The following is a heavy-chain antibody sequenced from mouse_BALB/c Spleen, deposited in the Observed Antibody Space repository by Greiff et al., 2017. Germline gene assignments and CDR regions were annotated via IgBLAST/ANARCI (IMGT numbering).Heavy chain of an antibody. CDR1: GYTFTSYV. V-gene: IGHV1-14*01. Sequence: EVKLMESGPELVKPGASVKMSCKASGYTFTSYVMHWVKQKPGQGLECIGYINPYNDGTKYNEKFKGKATLTSDKSSSTAYMELSSLTSEDSAVYYCARKLWYFYAMDYWGQGTSVTVSA. CDR3: ARKLWYFYAMDY. D-gene: IGHD1-1*02. J-gene: IGHJ4*01. CDR2: INPYNDGT.